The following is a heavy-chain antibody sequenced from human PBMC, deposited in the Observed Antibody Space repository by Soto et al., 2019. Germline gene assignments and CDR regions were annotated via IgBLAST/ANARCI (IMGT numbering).Heavy chain of an antibody. CDR2: ISAYNGNT. D-gene: IGHD3-10*01. Sequence: ASVKVSCKASGYTFTSYGISWVRQAPGQGLEWMGWISAYNGNTNYAQKLQGRVTMTTDTSTSTAYMELRSLRSDDTAVYYCARGGRVLLWFGEFLGWFDPWGKGTLVTVSS. CDR1: GYTFTSYG. CDR3: ARGGRVLLWFGEFLGWFDP. J-gene: IGHJ5*02. V-gene: IGHV1-18*01.